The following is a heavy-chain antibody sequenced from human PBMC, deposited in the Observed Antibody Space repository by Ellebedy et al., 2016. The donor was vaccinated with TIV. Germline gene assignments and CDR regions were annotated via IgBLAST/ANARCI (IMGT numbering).Heavy chain of an antibody. CDR3: ARQSQGLGQGPFDI. V-gene: IGHV5-51*01. CDR2: IHPGDSDT. D-gene: IGHD7-27*01. CDR1: GYSFTSYW. Sequence: GESLKISCKGSGYSFTSYWIGWVRQMPGKGLEWMGIIHPGDSDTSYSPSFQGQVTISADKSISTAYLQWSSLKASDTAMYYWARQSQGLGQGPFDIWGQGTMVTVSS. J-gene: IGHJ3*02.